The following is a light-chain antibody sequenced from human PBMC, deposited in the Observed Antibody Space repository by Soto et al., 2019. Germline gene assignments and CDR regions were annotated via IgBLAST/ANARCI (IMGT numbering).Light chain of an antibody. CDR3: HQAEMHWT. CDR2: DAS. V-gene: IGKV1-5*01. J-gene: IGKJ1*01. Sequence: WRDHQSISSWLAWYQHKPGKAPKLLIYDASNLDSGVPSMFSGGGSGTEFCLTVRALQLDAFAPYYRHQAEMHWTLGQGTKVDIK. CDR1: QSISSW.